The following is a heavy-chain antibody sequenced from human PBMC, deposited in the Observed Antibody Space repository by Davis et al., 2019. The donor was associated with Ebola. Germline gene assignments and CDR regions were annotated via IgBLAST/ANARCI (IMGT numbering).Heavy chain of an antibody. Sequence: PGGSLRLSCAASGFTFINYWMHWVRQAPGKGLEWVSRANSDGSTTDYGDSVKGRFTISRDNAKNTLYLQMNSLRAEDTAVYYCSREVRGGFSPMDLWGTGTTVTVSS. CDR2: ANSDGSTT. D-gene: IGHD5-18*01. J-gene: IGHJ6*04. CDR1: GFTFINYW. CDR3: SREVRGGFSPMDL. V-gene: IGHV3-74*01.